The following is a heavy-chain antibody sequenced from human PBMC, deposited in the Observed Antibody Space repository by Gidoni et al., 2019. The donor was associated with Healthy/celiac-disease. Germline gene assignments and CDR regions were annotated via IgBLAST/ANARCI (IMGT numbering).Heavy chain of an antibody. CDR2: MKQYGSEK. CDR3: ASGGYCSSTSCYTPGDY. D-gene: IGHD2-2*02. CDR1: GFTFSSYW. J-gene: IGHJ4*02. Sequence: EVQLVESGGGLVQPGGSLRLSCAASGFTFSSYWMSWVRQAPGKGLEWVANMKQYGSEKYYVDSVKGRFTISRDNAKNSLYLQMNSLRAEDTAVYYCASGGYCSSTSCYTPGDYWGQGTLVTVSS. V-gene: IGHV3-7*01.